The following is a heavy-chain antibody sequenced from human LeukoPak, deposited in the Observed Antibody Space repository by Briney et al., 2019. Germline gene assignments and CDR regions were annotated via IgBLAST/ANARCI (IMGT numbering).Heavy chain of an antibody. Sequence: GASVTVSCKASGYTFTGYYMHWVRQAPGQGLEWMGWINPNSGGTNYAQKFQGWVTMTRDTSISTAYMELSRLRSDDTAVYYCARGYSSSSGFDYWGQGTLVTVSS. V-gene: IGHV1-2*04. CDR3: ARGYSSSSGFDY. CDR1: GYTFTGYY. D-gene: IGHD6-6*01. CDR2: INPNSGGT. J-gene: IGHJ4*02.